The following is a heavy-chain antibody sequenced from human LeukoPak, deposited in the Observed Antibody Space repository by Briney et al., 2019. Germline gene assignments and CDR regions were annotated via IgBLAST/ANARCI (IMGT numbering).Heavy chain of an antibody. CDR3: ASDAEYCSGGSCYRGNFDY. D-gene: IGHD2-15*01. Sequence: GRSLRLSCAASGFTFSSYEMNWVRQAPGKGLEWVSYISSSGSTIYYADSVKGRLTISRDNAKNSLYLQMNSLRAEDTAVYYCASDAEYCSGGSCYRGNFDYWGQGTLVTVSS. CDR1: GFTFSSYE. V-gene: IGHV3-48*03. CDR2: ISSSGSTI. J-gene: IGHJ4*02.